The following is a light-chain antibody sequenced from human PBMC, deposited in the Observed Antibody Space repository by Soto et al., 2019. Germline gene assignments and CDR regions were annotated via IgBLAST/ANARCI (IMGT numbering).Light chain of an antibody. Sequence: VQMTQSPSSVSASVGDIVTITCRASQGIISWLAWYQQKPGKAPKLLIYAASSLQSGFPSRLSGSGSGTDFTLTISSLQPEDFETYYCQQANSVHLTFGQGTKVDIK. V-gene: IGKV1-12*01. J-gene: IGKJ2*01. CDR2: AAS. CDR3: QQANSVHLT. CDR1: QGIISW.